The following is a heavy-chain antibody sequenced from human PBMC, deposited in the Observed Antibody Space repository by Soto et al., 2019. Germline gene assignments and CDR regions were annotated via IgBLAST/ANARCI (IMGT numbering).Heavy chain of an antibody. V-gene: IGHV4-30-4*01. CDR2: IYYSGTT. Sequence: SETLSLTCTVSGGSISNGAYYWSWIRQPPGKGLEWIGYIYYSGTTYYNPSLKSRVTISVDTSKNQFSLKLTSVAAADTAVYYCARVGPSYDFWSGTGYYYYGMDVWGQGTTVTVSS. D-gene: IGHD3-3*01. CDR1: GGSISNGAYY. CDR3: ARVGPSYDFWSGTGYYYYGMDV. J-gene: IGHJ6*02.